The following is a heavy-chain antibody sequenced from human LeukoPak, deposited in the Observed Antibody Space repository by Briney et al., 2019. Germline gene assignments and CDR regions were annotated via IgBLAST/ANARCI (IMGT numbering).Heavy chain of an antibody. Sequence: GGSLRLSCVASGFTFGKYWMSRVRQAPGKGLEWVANIKLDGSNKYYADSVKGRFTISRDNSKNTLYLQMNSLRAEDTAVYYCARDVDYGDYQYFDYWGQGTLVTVSS. CDR2: IKLDGSNK. J-gene: IGHJ4*02. CDR3: ARDVDYGDYQYFDY. CDR1: GFTFGKYW. D-gene: IGHD4-17*01. V-gene: IGHV3-7*01.